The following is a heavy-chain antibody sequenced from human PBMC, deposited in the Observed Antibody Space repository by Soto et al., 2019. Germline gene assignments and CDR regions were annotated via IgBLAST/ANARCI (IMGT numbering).Heavy chain of an antibody. V-gene: IGHV1-8*01. D-gene: IGHD2-21*01. CDR2: MNPYSGNT. Sequence: GVSVKFSCKASGYTFTNNDINWVRQATGQGLEWMGWMNPYSGNTGYAQKFQGRVTMTRDNSITTAYMELSSLRSEDTAVYYCVRAPLDYYSADYFDNWGQGTLVTVSS. J-gene: IGHJ4*02. CDR1: GYTFTNND. CDR3: VRAPLDYYSADYFDN.